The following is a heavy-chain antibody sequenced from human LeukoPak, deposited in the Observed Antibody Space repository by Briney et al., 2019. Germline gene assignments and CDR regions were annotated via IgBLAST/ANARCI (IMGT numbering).Heavy chain of an antibody. D-gene: IGHD5-18*01. V-gene: IGHV1-2*02. CDR3: ARWIQLWSSFDY. CDR1: GYTFTGYF. J-gene: IGHJ4*02. Sequence: ASVKVSCKASGYTFTGYFMYWVRQAPGQGLEGLGWINLNSGGTNYAQKFQGRVTMTRDTSISTAYMELSRLRSDDTAVYYCARWIQLWSSFDYWGQGTPVTVSS. CDR2: INLNSGGT.